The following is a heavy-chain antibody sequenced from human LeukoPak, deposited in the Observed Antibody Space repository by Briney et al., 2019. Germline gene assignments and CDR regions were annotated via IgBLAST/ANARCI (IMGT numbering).Heavy chain of an antibody. CDR3: ARGGGYDILTGYYTNWFDP. CDR1: GYTFTGYY. D-gene: IGHD3-9*01. V-gene: IGHV1-2*02. CDR2: INPNSGGT. J-gene: IGHJ5*02. Sequence: ASVTVSCTASGYTFTGYYMHWVRQAPGQGLEWMGWINPNSGGTNYAQKFQGRVTMTRDTSISTAYMELSRLRSDDTAVYYCARGGGYDILTGYYTNWFDPWGQGTLVTVSS.